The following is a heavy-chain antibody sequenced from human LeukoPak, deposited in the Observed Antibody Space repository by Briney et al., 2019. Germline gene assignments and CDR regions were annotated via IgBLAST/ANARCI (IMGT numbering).Heavy chain of an antibody. Sequence: WGVLRLSCVGSGFTFSGYWMNWVRQTPGKDLEWVANINHNGSEKYYVDSVTGRFTISRDNANNSLYLQMNSLRDEDTAIYYCARWIGGFDLWGQGILVTVSS. CDR2: INHNGSEK. J-gene: IGHJ4*02. D-gene: IGHD3-10*01. V-gene: IGHV3-7*01. CDR1: GFTFSGYW. CDR3: ARWIGGFDL.